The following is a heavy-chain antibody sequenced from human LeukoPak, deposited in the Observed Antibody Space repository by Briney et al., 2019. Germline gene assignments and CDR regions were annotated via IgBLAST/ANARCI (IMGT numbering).Heavy chain of an antibody. CDR1: GYTFTSYG. Sequence: ASVKVSCKASGYTFTSYGISWVRQAPGQGLEWMGWISAYNGNTNYAQKLQGRVTMTTDTSTSTAYMELRSLRSDDTAVYYCARGYYYYDSSGSTHFDYWGQGTLVTVSS. CDR3: ARGYYYYDSSGSTHFDY. D-gene: IGHD3-22*01. V-gene: IGHV1-18*01. J-gene: IGHJ4*02. CDR2: ISAYNGNT.